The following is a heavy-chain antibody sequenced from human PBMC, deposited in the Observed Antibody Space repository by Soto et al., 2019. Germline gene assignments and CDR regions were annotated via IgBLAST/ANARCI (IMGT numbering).Heavy chain of an antibody. CDR2: IYYSGST. D-gene: IGHD6-19*01. CDR1: GGSISSGGYY. V-gene: IGHV4-31*03. Sequence: TSETLSLTCTVSGGSISSGGYYWSWIRQHPGKGLEWIGYIYYSGSTYYSPSLRSRVTMSVDTSKNQFSLKLNSMTAADTAIYYCARVGGSGWNFDSWGQGILVTVSS. J-gene: IGHJ4*02. CDR3: ARVGGSGWNFDS.